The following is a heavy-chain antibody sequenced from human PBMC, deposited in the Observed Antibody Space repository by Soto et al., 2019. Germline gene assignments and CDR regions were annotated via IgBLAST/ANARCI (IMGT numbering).Heavy chain of an antibody. Sequence: EVQLVESGGGLVKPGGSLTLSCAASGFTFSNAWINWVRQAPGKGLEWVGRIKGKTDGGTTDFAASVKGRFAISRDDSISMAFMRMNSLKTEDTAVYYCTTDSYITVTPVRLDYWGQGTLVTVSS. D-gene: IGHD3-22*01. J-gene: IGHJ4*01. CDR1: GFTFSNAW. CDR2: IKGKTDGGTT. CDR3: TTDSYITVTPVRLDY. V-gene: IGHV3-15*07.